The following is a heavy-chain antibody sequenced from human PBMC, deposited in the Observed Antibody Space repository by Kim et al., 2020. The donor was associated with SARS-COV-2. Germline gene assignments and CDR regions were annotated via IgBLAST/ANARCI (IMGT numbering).Heavy chain of an antibody. V-gene: IGHV3-74*01. CDR3: AKDLHIAGFDF. CDR1: GFPFSNFW. D-gene: IGHD2-21*01. CDR2: INGDGRQT. J-gene: IGHJ4*02. Sequence: GGSLRLSCAASGFPFSNFWMHWVRQAPGKGLMWVSRINGDGRQTNYADSVQGQLTVSRDNAKNTVYLQINSLRAEDTATYYCAKDLHIAGFDFWGQGTLVTVSS.